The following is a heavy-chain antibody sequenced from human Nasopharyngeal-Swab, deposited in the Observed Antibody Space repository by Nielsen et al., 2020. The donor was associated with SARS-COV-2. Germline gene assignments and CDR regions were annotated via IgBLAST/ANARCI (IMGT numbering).Heavy chain of an antibody. V-gene: IGHV3-23*01. D-gene: IGHD3-3*01. CDR2: ISGSGGST. J-gene: IGHJ4*02. CDR1: GFTFSSYA. Sequence: GESLKISCAASGFTFSSYAMSWVRQAPGKGLEWVSAISGSGGSTYYADSVKGRFTISRDNSKNTLYLQMNSLRAEDTAVYYCAKDGGGVVISLSDYWGQGTLVTVSP. CDR3: AKDGGGVVISLSDY.